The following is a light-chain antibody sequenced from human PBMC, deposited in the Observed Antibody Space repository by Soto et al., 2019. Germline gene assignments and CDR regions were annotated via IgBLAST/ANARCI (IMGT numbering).Light chain of an antibody. J-gene: IGLJ3*02. Sequence: QSVLTQPPSASGTPGQRVTISCSGSSSNIGSNSVNWYRQLPGTAPKLLIYRNNQRPSGVPDRFSGSKSGTSASLALSGLQSEDEAGYYCAAWDDSLDGGVFGGGTKLTVL. CDR2: RNN. CDR3: AAWDDSLDGGV. CDR1: SSNIGSNS. V-gene: IGLV1-44*01.